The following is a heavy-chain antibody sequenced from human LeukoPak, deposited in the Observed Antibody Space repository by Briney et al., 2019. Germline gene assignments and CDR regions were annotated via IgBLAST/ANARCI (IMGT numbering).Heavy chain of an antibody. V-gene: IGHV3-33*06. CDR2: IWYDGSNK. CDR3: AKGNGVYYYYMDV. D-gene: IGHD2-8*01. J-gene: IGHJ6*03. CDR1: GFTFSNYG. Sequence: PGGSLRLSCAASGFTFSNYGMHWVRQAPGKGLEWVAIIWYDGSNKYYADSVKGRFTISRDNSKNTLYLQMNSLRAEDTAVYYCAKGNGVYYYYMDVWGKGTTVTVSS.